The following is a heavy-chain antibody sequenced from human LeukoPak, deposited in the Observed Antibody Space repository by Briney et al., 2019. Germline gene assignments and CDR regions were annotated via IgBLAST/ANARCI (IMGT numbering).Heavy chain of an antibody. CDR2: ISGSSSYI. J-gene: IGHJ4*02. V-gene: IGHV3-21*01. D-gene: IGHD6-19*01. CDR3: ARLPVGAVPASNYFDY. Sequence: PGGSLRLSCAGSGCTFSGYSMSWVRQAPGKGLEWVSFISGSSSYINYAVSVKGRFTISRDNAKNSVYLQMNSLRAEDTAMYYCARLPVGAVPASNYFDYWGQGTLVTVSS. CDR1: GCTFSGYS.